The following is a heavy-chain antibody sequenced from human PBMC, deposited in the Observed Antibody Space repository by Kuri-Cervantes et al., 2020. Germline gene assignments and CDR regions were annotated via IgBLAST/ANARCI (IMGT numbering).Heavy chain of an antibody. D-gene: IGHD3-16*01. Sequence: GESLKISCVASGFTFSDYAMAWVRQAPGKGLEWVSAISGSGGSTYYADSVKGRFTISRDNSKNTLYLQMNSLRAEDTAVYYCAKVESLGAYFDYWGQGTLVTVSS. CDR2: ISGSGGST. CDR3: AKVESLGAYFDY. V-gene: IGHV3-23*01. CDR1: GFTFSDYA. J-gene: IGHJ4*02.